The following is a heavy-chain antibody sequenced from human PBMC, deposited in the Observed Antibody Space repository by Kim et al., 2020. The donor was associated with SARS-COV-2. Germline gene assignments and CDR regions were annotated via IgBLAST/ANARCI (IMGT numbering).Heavy chain of an antibody. V-gene: IGHV1-18*04. D-gene: IGHD2-21*02. CDR3: ARDRIVVVTSALYYYGMDV. CDR1: GYTFTSYG. Sequence: ASVKVSCKASGYTFTSYGISWVRQAPGQGLEWMGWISAYNGNTNYAQKLQGRVTMTTDTSTSTAYMELRSLRSDDTAVYYCARDRIVVVTSALYYYGMDVWGQGTTVTVSS. J-gene: IGHJ6*02. CDR2: ISAYNGNT.